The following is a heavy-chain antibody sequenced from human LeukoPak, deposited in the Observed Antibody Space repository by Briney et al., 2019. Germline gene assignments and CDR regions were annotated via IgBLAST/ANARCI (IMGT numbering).Heavy chain of an antibody. V-gene: IGHV1-2*02. CDR3: ARDKKPTVFDY. CDR1: GYSFTDYY. Sequence: ASVKVSCKASGYSFTDYYLHWLRQAPGQGLEGMGWMKPESGKTGTAQRFQGRVTLTRDTSTSTAYMEVTRLTSDDTAIYYCARDKKPTVFDYWGQGTLVTVSS. CDR2: MKPESGKT. J-gene: IGHJ4*01.